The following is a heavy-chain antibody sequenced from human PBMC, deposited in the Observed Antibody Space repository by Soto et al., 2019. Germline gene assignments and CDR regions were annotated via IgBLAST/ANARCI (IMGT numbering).Heavy chain of an antibody. CDR3: ATPPPIMITFGGVIEGGVP. V-gene: IGHV3-23*01. CDR2: ISGSGGST. J-gene: IGHJ5*02. D-gene: IGHD3-16*02. CDR1: GFTFSSYA. Sequence: GGSLRLSCAASGFTFSSYAMSWVRQAPGKGLEWVSAISGSGGSTYYADSVKGRFTISRDNSKNTLYLQMNSLRAEDTAVYYCATPPPIMITFGGVIEGGVPWGQGTLVTVSS.